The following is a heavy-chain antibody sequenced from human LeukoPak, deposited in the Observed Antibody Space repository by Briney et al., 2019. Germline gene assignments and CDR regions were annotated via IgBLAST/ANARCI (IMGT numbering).Heavy chain of an antibody. Sequence: PSETLSRTCAVSGGSVSSGGYSWTWIRQPPGKGLEWVGYIYHSGSTYYNPSLKSRVTISVDRSKNQISLKLSSVTAADTAVYYCARQGHSYAADYWGQGTLVTVSS. CDR1: GGSVSSGGYS. D-gene: IGHD3-16*01. CDR3: ARQGHSYAADY. CDR2: IYHSGST. J-gene: IGHJ4*02. V-gene: IGHV4-30-2*01.